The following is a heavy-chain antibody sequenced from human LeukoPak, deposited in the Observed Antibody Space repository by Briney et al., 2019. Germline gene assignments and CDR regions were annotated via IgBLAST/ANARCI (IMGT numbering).Heavy chain of an antibody. J-gene: IGHJ4*02. V-gene: IGHV3-30*03. D-gene: IGHD2-2*01. CDR3: ASICSSSRCYHYFDD. Sequence: GRSLRLSCAASGFTFSSYGMHWVRQAPGKGLEWVAVISYDGSNKYYADSVKGRFTISRDNAKNSLYLQMNSLRAEDTAVYYCASICSSSRCYHYFDDWGQGTLVTVSS. CDR1: GFTFSSYG. CDR2: ISYDGSNK.